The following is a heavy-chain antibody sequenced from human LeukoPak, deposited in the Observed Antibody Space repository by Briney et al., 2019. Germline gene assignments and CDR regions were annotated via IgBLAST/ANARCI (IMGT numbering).Heavy chain of an antibody. CDR3: ATTNWLDY. CDR2: IDPSASYT. Sequence: GESLKISCKGSGYSFTSYWITWVRQMPGKGLEWMGIIDPSASYTTYSTSFQGHVTISADKSISTAYIQWSSLKASDSAMYYCATTNWLDYWGQGTPVTVSS. D-gene: IGHD1-1*01. J-gene: IGHJ4*02. V-gene: IGHV5-10-1*01. CDR1: GYSFTSYW.